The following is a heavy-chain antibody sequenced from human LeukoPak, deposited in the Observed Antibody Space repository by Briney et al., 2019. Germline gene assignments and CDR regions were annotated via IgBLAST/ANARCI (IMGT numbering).Heavy chain of an antibody. CDR1: GFTFSSYD. Sequence: PGGSLRLSCAASGFTFSSYDMHLVRQAPGKGLEWVAFIEYDGSNEYYADSVKGRFTISRDNSKNNLYLQLSSLRAEDTAVYYCAKDSLSSRLRYFDYWGQGTLVTVSS. V-gene: IGHV3-30*02. J-gene: IGHJ4*02. CDR3: AKDSLSSRLRYFDY. D-gene: IGHD2/OR15-2a*01. CDR2: IEYDGSNE.